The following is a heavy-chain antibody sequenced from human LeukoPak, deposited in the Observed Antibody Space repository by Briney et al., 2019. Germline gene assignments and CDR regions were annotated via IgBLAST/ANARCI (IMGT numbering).Heavy chain of an antibody. CDR1: GGTFGSYS. D-gene: IGHD3-22*01. CDR2: IIPILGIA. V-gene: IGHV1-69*10. Sequence: SVTLSCTVSGGTFGSYSTSWVRQAPGQGLEWMGRIIPILGIANYAQMFQRRVTITADKSTGTAYMELSSLRSEDTAVYYCAKTTYYYDSSGYPPFDYYYYGMDVWGQGTTVTVSS. CDR3: AKTTYYYDSSGYPPFDYYYYGMDV. J-gene: IGHJ6*02.